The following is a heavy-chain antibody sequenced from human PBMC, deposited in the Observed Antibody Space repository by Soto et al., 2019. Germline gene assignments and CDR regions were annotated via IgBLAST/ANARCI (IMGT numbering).Heavy chain of an antibody. CDR1: GGTFNRYA. CDR2: ITPMFGIG. J-gene: IGHJ2*01. V-gene: IGHV1-69*12. D-gene: IGHD6-19*01. Sequence: QVQLVQSGAEVKKPGSSVKVSCKASGGTFNRYAISWLRQAPGQGPEWMGGITPMFGIGNYAQKFQGRVTITADESTTTVHMELRRLTCEDTAVYYCAQTRGSAVAGPGRFDLWGRGTRVIVSS. CDR3: AQTRGSAVAGPGRFDL.